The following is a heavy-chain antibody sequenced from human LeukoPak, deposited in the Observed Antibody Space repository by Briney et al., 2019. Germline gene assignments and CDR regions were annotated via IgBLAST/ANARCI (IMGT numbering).Heavy chain of an antibody. D-gene: IGHD2-2*01. V-gene: IGHV3-48*03. CDR3: ARVSASCEDY. Sequence: PGGSLRLSCAASGFTFSSYGMNWVRQAPGKGLEWVSYISSSGSTIYYADSVKGRFTISRDNAKNSLSLQMNSLRVENTAFYYWARVSASCEDYWGQGTLVTVSS. CDR1: GFTFSSYG. J-gene: IGHJ4*02. CDR2: ISSSGSTI.